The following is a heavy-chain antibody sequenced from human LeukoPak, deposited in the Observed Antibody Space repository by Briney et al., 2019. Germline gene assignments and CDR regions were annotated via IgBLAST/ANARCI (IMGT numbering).Heavy chain of an antibody. CDR2: IRYDGSNK. Sequence: PGGSLRLSCAASGFTFSSYGMHWVRQAPGKGLEWVAFIRYDGSNKYYADSVKGRFTISRDNSKDTLYLQMNSLRAEDTAVYYCAKERLSSRTLDYWGQGTLVTVSS. D-gene: IGHD6-13*01. CDR3: AKERLSSRTLDY. J-gene: IGHJ4*02. V-gene: IGHV3-30*02. CDR1: GFTFSSYG.